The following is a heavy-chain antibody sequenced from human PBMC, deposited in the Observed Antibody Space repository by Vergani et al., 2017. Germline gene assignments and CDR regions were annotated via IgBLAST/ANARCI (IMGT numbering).Heavy chain of an antibody. V-gene: IGHV3-23*01. J-gene: IGHJ3*02. D-gene: IGHD3-22*01. Sequence: EVQLLESGGGLVQPGGSLRLSCAASGFPFSSHAMSWVRQAPGKGLEWVSAISGSGGSTYYADSVKGRFTISRDNSKNTLYLQMNSLRAEDTAVYYCAKNTMIVVVIRPDDAFDIWGQGTMVTVSS. CDR2: ISGSGGST. CDR1: GFPFSSHA. CDR3: AKNTMIVVVIRPDDAFDI.